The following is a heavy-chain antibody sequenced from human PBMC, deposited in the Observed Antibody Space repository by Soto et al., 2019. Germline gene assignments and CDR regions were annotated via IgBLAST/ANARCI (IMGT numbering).Heavy chain of an antibody. Sequence: QVQLQESGPGLVQPSETLSLTCSVSGGSITSASYHWSWLRQHPGKGLEFIGYIFYTGSTYYNPSLETRLTISVDTSKNHVSLRLNAVTAADTAVYYCARLDYGDSAFDSWGRGILVTVSS. D-gene: IGHD4-17*01. J-gene: IGHJ4*02. CDR2: IFYTGST. CDR3: ARLDYGDSAFDS. V-gene: IGHV4-31*03. CDR1: GGSITSASYH.